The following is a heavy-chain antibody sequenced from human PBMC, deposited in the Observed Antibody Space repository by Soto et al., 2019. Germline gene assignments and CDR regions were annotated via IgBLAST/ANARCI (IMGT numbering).Heavy chain of an antibody. CDR1: GFTFNKAW. D-gene: IGHD3-16*01. V-gene: IGHV3-15*07. J-gene: IGHJ4*02. Sequence: EVHLVESGGGLVQPGESLRLSCTTSGFTFNKAWMNWVRQAPGKGLEWVGRIRTEDDGGTTAYAASLKGRFIISREDSEDTLYLQMNSLKTEDTGVYFCCTAGVRLGDYWGRGTLVTVS. CDR2: IRTEDDGGTT. CDR3: CTAGVRLGDY.